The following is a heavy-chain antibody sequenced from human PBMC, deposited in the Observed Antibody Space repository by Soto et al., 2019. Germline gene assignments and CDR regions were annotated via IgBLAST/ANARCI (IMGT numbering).Heavy chain of an antibody. CDR1: GFTFSSYG. CDR3: VKDGSSGWPYYYGMDV. CDR2: ISYDGRNK. Sequence: GGSLRLSCAASGFTFSSYGMHWVRQAPGKGLEWVAVISYDGRNKYYADSVKGRFTISRDNSKNTLYLQMSSLRPEDTAVYYCVKDGSSGWPYYYGMDVWGQGTTVTVS. D-gene: IGHD6-19*01. V-gene: IGHV3-30*18. J-gene: IGHJ6*02.